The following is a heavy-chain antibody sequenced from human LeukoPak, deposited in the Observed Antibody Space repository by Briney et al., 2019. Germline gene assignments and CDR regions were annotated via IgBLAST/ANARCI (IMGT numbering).Heavy chain of an antibody. V-gene: IGHV3-7*01. D-gene: IGHD3-16*01. CDR2: IKQDGSEK. CDR3: ERDQLIIMITLDCFHDY. CDR1: GFTFSSYW. Sequence: GGSLRLSCAASGFTFSSYWMSWVRQAPGKGLGWVANIKQDGSEKYYVDSVKGRFTISRDNAKNSLYLQMNSLRAEDTAVYYCERDQLIIMITLDCFHDYWVQGTLVTVSS. J-gene: IGHJ4*02.